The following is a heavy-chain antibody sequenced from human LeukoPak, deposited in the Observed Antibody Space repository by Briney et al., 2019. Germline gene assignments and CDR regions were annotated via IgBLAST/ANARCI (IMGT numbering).Heavy chain of an antibody. CDR2: ITSGGDTI. J-gene: IGHJ6*02. V-gene: IGHV3-48*01. CDR3: ARDEYTTPTDTFYYGMDV. CDR1: GFTFRSYA. D-gene: IGHD6-6*01. Sequence: GGSLRLSCAASGFTFRSYAMNWVRQAPGKGLEWVSYITSGGDTISYADSVKGRFTISRDDAQNSLFLQMNSLRAEDTAVYYCARDEYTTPTDTFYYGMDVWGQGTMVTVSS.